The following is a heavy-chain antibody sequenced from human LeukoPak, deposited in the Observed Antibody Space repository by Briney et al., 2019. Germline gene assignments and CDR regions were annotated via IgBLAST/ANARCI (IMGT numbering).Heavy chain of an antibody. CDR1: GGSISSYY. CDR3: ARYSYGLPDY. V-gene: IGHV4-59*01. D-gene: IGHD5-18*01. CDR2: IYYSGST. Sequence: SETLSLTCTVSGGSISSYYWSWIRQPPGKGLEWIGHIYYSGSTNYNPSLKSRVTISVDTSKNQFSLKLSSVTAADTAVYYCARYSYGLPDYWGQGTLVTVSS. J-gene: IGHJ4*02.